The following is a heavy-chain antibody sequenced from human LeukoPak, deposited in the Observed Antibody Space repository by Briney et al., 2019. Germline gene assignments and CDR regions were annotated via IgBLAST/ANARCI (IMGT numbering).Heavy chain of an antibody. D-gene: IGHD3-22*01. CDR1: GFTFSSYS. J-gene: IGHJ4*02. Sequence: GGSLRLSCAASGFTFSSYSMNWVRQAPGKGLEWVSSISSSSSYIYYADSVKGRFTISRDNAKNSLYLQMNSLRAEDTAVYYCARVVLYYYYDSSGYYPYYFDYWGQGTLVTVSS. V-gene: IGHV3-21*01. CDR2: ISSSSSYI. CDR3: ARVVLYYYYDSSGYYPYYFDY.